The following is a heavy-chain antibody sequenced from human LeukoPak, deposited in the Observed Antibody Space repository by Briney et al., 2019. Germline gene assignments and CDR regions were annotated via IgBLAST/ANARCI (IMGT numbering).Heavy chain of an antibody. CDR1: GVSISSYY. V-gene: IGHV4-59*01. J-gene: IGHJ4*02. CDR2: IYYSGST. D-gene: IGHD6-13*01. CDR3: ARDNWQQLVPYGFDY. Sequence: PSETLSLTCTVSGVSISSYYWSWIRQPPGKGPEWIGYIYYSGSTNYNPSLKSRVTISVDTSKNQFSLKLSSVTAADTAVYYCARDNWQQLVPYGFDYWGQGTLVTVSS.